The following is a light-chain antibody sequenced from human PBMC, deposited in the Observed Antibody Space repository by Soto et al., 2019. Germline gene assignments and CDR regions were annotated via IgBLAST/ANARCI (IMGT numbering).Light chain of an antibody. Sequence: DIQMTHSPSSLSASVGDRVTITCLASQSISSYLNWYQQKPGKAPKLLIYAASSLQSGVPSRFSGSGSGTDFTLTISSLQHEDFATYYCQQSYSTPRTFGPGTKVDIK. CDR2: AAS. V-gene: IGKV1-39*01. CDR3: QQSYSTPRT. CDR1: QSISSY. J-gene: IGKJ1*01.